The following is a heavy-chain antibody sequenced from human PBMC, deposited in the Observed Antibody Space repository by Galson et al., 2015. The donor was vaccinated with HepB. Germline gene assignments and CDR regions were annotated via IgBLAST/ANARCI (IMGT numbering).Heavy chain of an antibody. J-gene: IGHJ5*02. CDR2: INPNSGGT. CDR1: GYTFTGYY. V-gene: IGHV1-2*02. D-gene: IGHD6-19*01. Sequence: SVKVSCKASGYTFTGYYMHWVRQAPGQGLEWMGWINPNSGGTNYAQKFQGRVTMTRDTSTSTAYMELSSLMSDGTAVYYCARSTSGWYAWFDPWGQGTLVTVSA. CDR3: ARSTSGWYAWFDP.